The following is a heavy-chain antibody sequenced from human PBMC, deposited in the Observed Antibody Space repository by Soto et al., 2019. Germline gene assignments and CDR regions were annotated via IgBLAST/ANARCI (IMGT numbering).Heavy chain of an antibody. J-gene: IGHJ4*02. CDR2: ISGSGGST. Sequence: PGGSLRLSCAASGFTFSSYAMSWVRQAPGKGLEWVSAISGSGGSTYYADSVKGRFTISRDNSKNTLYLQMNSLRAEDTAVYYCANGDYDILTGWYYWGQGTLVTVSS. D-gene: IGHD3-9*01. V-gene: IGHV3-23*01. CDR3: ANGDYDILTGWYY. CDR1: GFTFSSYA.